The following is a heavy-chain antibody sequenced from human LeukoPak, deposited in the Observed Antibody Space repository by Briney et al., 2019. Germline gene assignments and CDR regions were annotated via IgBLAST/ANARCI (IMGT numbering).Heavy chain of an antibody. D-gene: IGHD5-24*01. J-gene: IGHJ3*02. V-gene: IGHV1-46*01. CDR1: GYTFTNYY. Sequence: ASVKVSCKASGYTFTNYYMHWLRQAPGQGLEWVGVFNPSGGSTSYAQKFQGRVTMTRDTSTSTVYMELSSLRSEDTAVYFCARRDGYNDAFDIWGQGTMVTVS. CDR2: FNPSGGST. CDR3: ARRDGYNDAFDI.